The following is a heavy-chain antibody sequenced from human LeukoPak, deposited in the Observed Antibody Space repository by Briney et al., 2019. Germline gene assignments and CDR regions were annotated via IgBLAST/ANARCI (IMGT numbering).Heavy chain of an antibody. CDR2: IHPSGST. Sequence: SETLSLTCTVSGASISEYYWTWIRQPPGKGPEWLGHIHPSGSTYSNPSLRSRVTVSVDTPKNQFSLTLSSVTAADTAMYFCARGLDTAKVGYWGQGTLVTVSS. D-gene: IGHD5-18*01. CDR3: ARGLDTAKVGY. V-gene: IGHV4-4*08. CDR1: GASISEYY. J-gene: IGHJ4*02.